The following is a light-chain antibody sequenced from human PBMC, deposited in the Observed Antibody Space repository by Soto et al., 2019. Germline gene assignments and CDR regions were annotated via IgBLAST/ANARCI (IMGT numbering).Light chain of an antibody. J-gene: IGKJ1*01. Sequence: EIVLTQSPGTLSLSPGERATLSCRASQSVSSNYLAWYQQKPGQAPRLLIYGASSRAAGTPDRVSGSGSGTDFTLTISRLEPEDFAVYYCHQYGNSPPWTFGQGTKVEVK. CDR1: QSVSSNY. V-gene: IGKV3-20*01. CDR3: HQYGNSPPWT. CDR2: GAS.